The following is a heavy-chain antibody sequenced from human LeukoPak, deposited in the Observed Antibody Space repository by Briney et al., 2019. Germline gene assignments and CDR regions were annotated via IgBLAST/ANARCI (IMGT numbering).Heavy chain of an antibody. CDR3: ARHVGEGSSTGFDY. J-gene: IGHJ4*02. CDR2: IFSSGST. CDR1: GGSMSNYY. Sequence: SDTLSLTCTVSGGSMSNYYWSWIRQPPGEGLKWIAYIFSSGSTKYNPSLKSRVTISVDTSKNQFSLNLRSVTAADTAVYYCARHVGEGSSTGFDYWGQGTLVTVSS. D-gene: IGHD1-26*01. V-gene: IGHV4-59*08.